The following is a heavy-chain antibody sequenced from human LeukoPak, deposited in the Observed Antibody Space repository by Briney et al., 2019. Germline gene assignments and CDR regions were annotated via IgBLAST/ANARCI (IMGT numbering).Heavy chain of an antibody. J-gene: IGHJ3*02. D-gene: IGHD6-13*01. CDR2: ISGSGGST. CDR1: GFTFSSYA. V-gene: IGHV3-23*01. CDR3: AKDTMAAAGRSNAFDI. Sequence: GGSLRLSCAASGFTFSSYAMSWVRQAPGKGLEWVSAISGSGGSTYYADSVKGRFTISRDNSKNTLYLQMNSLRAEDTAVYYCAKDTMAAAGRSNAFDIWGQGTMVTVSS.